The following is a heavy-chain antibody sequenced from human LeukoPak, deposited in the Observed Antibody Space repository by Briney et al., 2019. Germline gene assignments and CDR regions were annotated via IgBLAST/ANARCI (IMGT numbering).Heavy chain of an antibody. CDR3: ATVPPGWCSGDYDDCYPVFDY. D-gene: IGHD2-21*01. CDR1: GITFSNYW. V-gene: IGHV3-7*01. Sequence: PGGSLRLSCGASGITFSNYWMSWVRQAPEKGLEWVAHIRADGSKTYYVDSVKGRFTISRDNAKNSLYLQMNSLRADDTAFYYCATVPPGWCSGDYDDCYPVFDYWGQGTLVTVSS. J-gene: IGHJ4*02. CDR2: IRADGSKT.